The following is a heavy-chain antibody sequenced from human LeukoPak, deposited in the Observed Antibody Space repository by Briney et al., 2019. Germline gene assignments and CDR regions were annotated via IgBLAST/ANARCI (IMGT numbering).Heavy chain of an antibody. Sequence: GASLRLSCAASGFTFSSYAMSWVRQAPGKGLEWVSYISSSGSTIYYADSVKGRFTISRDNAKNSLYLQMNSLRAEDTAVYYCARDYGDYLDYWGQGTLVTVSS. CDR2: ISSSGSTI. V-gene: IGHV3-48*03. CDR3: ARDYGDYLDY. J-gene: IGHJ4*02. CDR1: GFTFSSYA. D-gene: IGHD4-17*01.